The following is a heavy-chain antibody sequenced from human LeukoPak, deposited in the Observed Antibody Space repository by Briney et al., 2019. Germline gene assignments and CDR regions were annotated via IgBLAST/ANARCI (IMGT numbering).Heavy chain of an antibody. V-gene: IGHV3-23*01. J-gene: IGHJ4*02. Sequence: QTGGSLRLSCAASGFSFRSNAMSWVRQAPGEGLEWVSGISGSGGTTYYADSVKGRFTISRDNSKHTMYLQMNSLRAEDTAVYYCAKDRESYYYDSSGYESFDYWGQGTLVTVSS. CDR2: ISGSGGTT. CDR1: GFSFRSNA. D-gene: IGHD3-22*01. CDR3: AKDRESYYYDSSGYESFDY.